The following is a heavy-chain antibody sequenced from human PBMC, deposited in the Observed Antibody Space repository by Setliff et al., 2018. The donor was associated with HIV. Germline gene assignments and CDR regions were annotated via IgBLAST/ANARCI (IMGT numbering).Heavy chain of an antibody. CDR2: INQSGST. CDR3: ARGQFVSPGPRTHYMDL. CDR1: GRSLSGYY. J-gene: IGHJ6*03. Sequence: SETLSLTCAVYGRSLSGYYWSWIRQPPGKGLEWIGEINQSGSTNYDPSLKSRVTISVDTSKNQFSLKLSSVTAADTAVYYCARGQFVSPGPRTHYMDLWAKGTSVTVSS. V-gene: IGHV4-34*01. D-gene: IGHD3-16*01.